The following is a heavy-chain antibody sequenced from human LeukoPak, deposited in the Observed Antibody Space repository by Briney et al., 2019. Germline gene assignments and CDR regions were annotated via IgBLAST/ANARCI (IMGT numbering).Heavy chain of an antibody. V-gene: IGHV3-48*01. CDR2: ISSSSSTI. J-gene: IGHJ4*02. CDR3: ARVAPSASSWYPLGVVY. Sequence: QPGGSLRLSCAASGFTFSSYSMNWVRQAPGKGLEWVSYISSSSSTIYYADSVKGRFTISRDNAKNSLYPQMNSLRAEDTAVYYCARVAPSASSWYPLGVVYWGQGTLVTVSS. D-gene: IGHD6-13*01. CDR1: GFTFSSYS.